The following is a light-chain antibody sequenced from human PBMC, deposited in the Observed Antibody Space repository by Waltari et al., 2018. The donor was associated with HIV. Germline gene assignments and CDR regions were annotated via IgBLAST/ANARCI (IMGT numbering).Light chain of an antibody. Sequence: QSVLTQPPSVSAAPGQKVFISCSGSSSNIGNNYVSWYQQLPGTAPKLLMSDSNKRPSGIPDRFSGSKSGTSATLAITGLQTGDEADYYCVTWDFSLSAVVFGGGTKLTVL. CDR3: VTWDFSLSAVV. V-gene: IGLV1-51*01. CDR2: DSN. CDR1: SSNIGNNY. J-gene: IGLJ3*02.